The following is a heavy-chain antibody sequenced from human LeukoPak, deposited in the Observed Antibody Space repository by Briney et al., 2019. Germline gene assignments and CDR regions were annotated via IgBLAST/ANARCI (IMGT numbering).Heavy chain of an antibody. CDR1: GGSFSGYY. CDR2: INHSGST. CDR3: ARVTGYRSSYWFDP. D-gene: IGHD6-13*01. Sequence: SETLSLTCAVYGGSFSGYYWSWIRQPPGKGLEWIGEINHSGSTNYNPSLKSRVTISVDTSKNQFSLKLSSVTAADTAVYYCARVTGYRSSYWFDPWGQGTLSPSPQ. V-gene: IGHV4-34*01. J-gene: IGHJ5*02.